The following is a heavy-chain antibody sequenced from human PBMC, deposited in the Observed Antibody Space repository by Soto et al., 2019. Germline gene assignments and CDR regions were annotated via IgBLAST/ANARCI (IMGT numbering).Heavy chain of an antibody. J-gene: IGHJ6*02. Sequence: GGSLRLSCAASGFTFSSYAMSWVRQAPGKGLEWVPAISGSGGSTYYADSVKGRFTISRDNSKXXXXXXXXXXXXXXXAVYYCXKEGDXXEHXGMDXXG. CDR3: XKEGDXXEHXGMDX. D-gene: IGHD3-10*01. V-gene: IGHV3-23*01. CDR2: ISGSGGST. CDR1: GFTFSSYA.